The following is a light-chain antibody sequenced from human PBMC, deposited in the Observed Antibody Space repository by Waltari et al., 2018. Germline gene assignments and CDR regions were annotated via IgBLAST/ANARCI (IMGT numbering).Light chain of an antibody. CDR3: QSYDSSLSGWV. Sequence: QSVLTQPPSVSGAPGQRVTIPCTGSSSHIGAGYDVHWYQHLPGTAPKLLIHGNNNRPSGVPDRFSGSRSGTSASLAITGLQAEDEADYYCQSYDSSLSGWVFGGGTKLTVL. J-gene: IGLJ3*02. V-gene: IGLV1-40*01. CDR2: GNN. CDR1: SSHIGAGYD.